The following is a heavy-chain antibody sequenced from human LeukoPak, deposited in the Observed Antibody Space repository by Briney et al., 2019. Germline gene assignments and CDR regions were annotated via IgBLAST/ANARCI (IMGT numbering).Heavy chain of an antibody. J-gene: IGHJ4*02. V-gene: IGHV1-2*02. Sequence: GASVKVSCKASGYTFTGYYMHWVRQAPGQGHEWMGWINPNSGGTNYAQKFQGRVTMTRDTSISTAYMELSRLRSDDTAVYYCARDSRTYSGYSYGLFDYWGQGTLVTVSS. CDR3: ARDSRTYSGYSYGLFDY. CDR2: INPNSGGT. CDR1: GYTFTGYY. D-gene: IGHD5-18*01.